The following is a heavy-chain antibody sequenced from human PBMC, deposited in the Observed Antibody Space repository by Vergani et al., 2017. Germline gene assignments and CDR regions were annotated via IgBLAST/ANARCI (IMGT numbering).Heavy chain of an antibody. CDR3: ARDFGGLRYFDWTYGMDV. V-gene: IGHV7-4-1*02. D-gene: IGHD3-9*01. CDR1: GYTFTSYA. J-gene: IGHJ6*02. Sequence: QVQLVQSGSELKKPGASVKVSCKASGYTFTSYAMNWVRQPPGQGLEWMGWINTNTGNPTYAQGFTGRFVFSLDTSVSTAYLQFSSLKREATAVYYLARDFGGLRYFDWTYGMDVWGQGTTVTVSS. CDR2: INTNTGNP.